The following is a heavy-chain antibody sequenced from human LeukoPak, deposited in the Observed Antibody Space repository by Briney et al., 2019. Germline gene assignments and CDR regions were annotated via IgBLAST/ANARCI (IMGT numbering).Heavy chain of an antibody. D-gene: IGHD2-15*01. V-gene: IGHV1-18*01. CDR3: AGDVVVAANGAFDI. CDR2: ISAYNGNT. CDR1: GYTFTSYG. Sequence: ASVKVSCKASGYTFTSYGISWVRQAPGQGLEWMGWISAYNGNTNYAQKLQGRVTMTTDTSTSTAYMELRSLRSDDTAVYYCAGDVVVAANGAFDIWGQGTMVTVSS. J-gene: IGHJ3*02.